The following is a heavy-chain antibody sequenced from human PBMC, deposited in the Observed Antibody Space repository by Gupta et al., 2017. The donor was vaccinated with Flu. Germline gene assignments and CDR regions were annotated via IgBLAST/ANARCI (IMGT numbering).Heavy chain of an antibody. CDR2: IIPILGIA. D-gene: IGHD6-6*01. Sequence: QVQLVQSVAEVKKPGSSVKVSCKASGGTFSSYTISWVRQAPGQGLEWMGRIIPILGIANYAQKFQGRVTITADKSTSTAYMELSSLRSEDTAVYYCASSPSIAPSQYGMDVWGQGTTVTVSS. CDR3: ASSPSIAPSQYGMDV. J-gene: IGHJ6*02. CDR1: GGTFSSYT. V-gene: IGHV1-69*02.